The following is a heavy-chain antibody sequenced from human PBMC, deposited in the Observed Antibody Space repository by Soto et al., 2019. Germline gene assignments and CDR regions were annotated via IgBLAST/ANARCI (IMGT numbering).Heavy chain of an antibody. V-gene: IGHV4-59*01. Sequence: PSETLSLTGNVSGGSSTPYYLRWVRQAPGRGLEWMGYIYYRGYRDYNPSLESRVTISVDTSKNQFSLKLTSVTAADTAVYYCARGGYCSGGSCDTGQYYYGMDVWGQGTTVTVSS. CDR2: IYYRGYR. D-gene: IGHD2-15*01. CDR3: ARGGYCSGGSCDTGQYYYGMDV. CDR1: GGSSTPYY. J-gene: IGHJ6*02.